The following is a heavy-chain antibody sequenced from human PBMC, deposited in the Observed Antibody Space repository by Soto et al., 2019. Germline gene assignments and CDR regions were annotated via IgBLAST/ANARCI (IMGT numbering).Heavy chain of an antibody. V-gene: IGHV3-23*01. CDR3: ASRSSGWYFDY. D-gene: IGHD6-19*01. CDR1: GFTFSSYA. CDR2: ISGSGGST. Sequence: EVQLLESGGGLVQPGGSLRLSCAASGFTFSSYAMNWVRQGPGKGLEWVSVISGSGGSTYYADSVKGRFTISRDNSKHTLYLQMNSRRAEDTAVYYCASRSSGWYFDYWGQGTLVTVSS. J-gene: IGHJ4*02.